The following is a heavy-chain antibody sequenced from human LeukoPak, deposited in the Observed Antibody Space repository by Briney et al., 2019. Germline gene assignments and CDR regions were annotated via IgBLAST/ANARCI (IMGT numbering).Heavy chain of an antibody. V-gene: IGHV3-7*01. D-gene: IGHD1-7*01. CDR3: ARLGEETTRFDL. Sequence: PGGSLRLSCAGSGFTFRNYWMSWVRQAPGRGLDWVATIKQDGILKHYADSVKGRFTISRDNAENSLYLQMDSLRVDDTAVYYCARLGEETTRFDLWGQGALVTVSS. J-gene: IGHJ5*02. CDR1: GFTFRNYW. CDR2: IKQDGILK.